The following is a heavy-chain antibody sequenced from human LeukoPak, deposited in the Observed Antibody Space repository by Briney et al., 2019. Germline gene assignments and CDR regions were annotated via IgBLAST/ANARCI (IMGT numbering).Heavy chain of an antibody. D-gene: IGHD3-3*01. J-gene: IGHJ5*02. V-gene: IGHV4-59*12. CDR2: IYYSGST. CDR3: ARDDPQLRFGFDP. Sequence: SETLSLTCTVSGGSISGYYWSWIRQPPGTGLEWIGYIYYSGSTNYNPSLKSRVTMSVDTSKSQFSLKLSSVTAADTAVYYCARDDPQLRFGFDPWGQGTLVTVSS. CDR1: GGSISGYY.